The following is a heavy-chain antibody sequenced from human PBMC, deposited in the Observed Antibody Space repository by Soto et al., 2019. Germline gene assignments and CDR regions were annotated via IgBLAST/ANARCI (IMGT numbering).Heavy chain of an antibody. CDR1: GFTFSNTL. CDR2: IKSRAAGGTT. CDR3: IKDLLF. D-gene: IGHD3-10*02. Sequence: GGSLILSCAASGFTFSNTLMSWVRQAPGKGLEWVGRIKSRAAGGTTEYAAPVKGRFIISRDDSIDTLYLQMNSLKAEDTAVYYCIKDLLFGGQGTLVTVSS. J-gene: IGHJ4*02. V-gene: IGHV3-15*07.